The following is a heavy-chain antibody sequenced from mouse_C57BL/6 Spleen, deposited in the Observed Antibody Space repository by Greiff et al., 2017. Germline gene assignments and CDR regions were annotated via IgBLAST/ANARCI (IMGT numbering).Heavy chain of an antibody. J-gene: IGHJ1*03. Sequence: DVQLQESGPGLVKPSQSLSLTCSVTGYSITSCYFWNWLRPFPGNKLEWMGFISYDRSNNYNPSLKNRIAITRDTSKNQFFLKLNSVTTEDTATYYCARDEEITTVVATPSYSYFDGWGTGTTVTVSS. CDR3: ARDEEITTVVATPSYSYFDG. V-gene: IGHV3-6*01. D-gene: IGHD1-1*01. CDR2: ISYDRSN. CDR1: GYSITSCYF.